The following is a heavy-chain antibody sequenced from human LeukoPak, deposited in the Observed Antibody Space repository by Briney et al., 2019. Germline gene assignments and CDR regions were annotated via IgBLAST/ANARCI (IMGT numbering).Heavy chain of an antibody. Sequence: GGSLRLSCAASGFTFSSYGMHWVRQAPGKGLERVAVIWYDGSNKYYADSVKGRFTISGDNSKNTLYLQMNSLRAEDTAVYYCARVSSYDSSGIDYWGQGTLVTVSS. CDR1: GFTFSSYG. J-gene: IGHJ4*02. CDR2: IWYDGSNK. D-gene: IGHD3-22*01. CDR3: ARVSSYDSSGIDY. V-gene: IGHV3-33*01.